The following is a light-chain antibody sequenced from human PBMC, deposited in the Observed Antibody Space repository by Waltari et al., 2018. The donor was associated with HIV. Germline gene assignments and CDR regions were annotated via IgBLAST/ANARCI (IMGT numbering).Light chain of an antibody. V-gene: IGKV1-39*01. CDR1: LNINNH. CDR2: GAS. CDR3: QQTYITPFT. J-gene: IGKJ4*01. Sequence: IQLTKSPSSLSASVGDRVTITCRASLNINNHLNWYQHKPGKAPNLLIYGASSLQSAAPSRFSGSASGTHFSLTISSLHPEDFATYYCQQTYITPFTFGEGTEVQI.